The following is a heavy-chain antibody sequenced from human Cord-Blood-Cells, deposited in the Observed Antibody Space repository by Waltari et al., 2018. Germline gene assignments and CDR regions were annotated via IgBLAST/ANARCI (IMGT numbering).Heavy chain of an antibody. V-gene: IGHV4-39*01. CDR2: IYYSGST. D-gene: IGHD2-2*03. CDR3: ATTGYCSSTSCFDY. CDR1: GGSISSSISY. Sequence: QLQLQESGPGLVKPSETLSLTCIVSGGSISSSISYWGWIRQPPGKGLEWIGSIYYSGSTYYNPSLKSRVTISVDTSKNQFSLKLSSVTAADTAVYYCATTGYCSSTSCFDYWGQGTLVTVSS. J-gene: IGHJ4*02.